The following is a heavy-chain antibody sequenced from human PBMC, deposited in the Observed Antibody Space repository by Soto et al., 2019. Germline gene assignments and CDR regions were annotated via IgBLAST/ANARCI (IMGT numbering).Heavy chain of an antibody. D-gene: IGHD6-19*01. Sequence: GGSLRLSCAASGFTFSSYGMPWVRQAPGKGLEWVAVIWYDGSNKYYADSVKGRFTISRDNSKNTLYLQMNSLRAEDTAVYYCARDDHYSSGWYFDYWGQGT. V-gene: IGHV3-33*01. J-gene: IGHJ4*02. CDR2: IWYDGSNK. CDR1: GFTFSSYG. CDR3: ARDDHYSSGWYFDY.